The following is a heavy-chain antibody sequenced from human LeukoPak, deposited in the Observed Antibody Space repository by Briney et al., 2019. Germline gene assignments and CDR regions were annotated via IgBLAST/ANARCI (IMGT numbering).Heavy chain of an antibody. CDR3: AKDATASPYFHWFDN. CDR2: ISSGDRT. Sequence: GGSLRLSCAASGFTFSSYAMNWVRQAPGKGLEWAAGISSGDRTFHAESVKGRFTISRDKSKDTLYLQMNSLRAEDTAVYYCAKDATASPYFHWFDNWGQGTQVIVSS. D-gene: IGHD3-9*01. J-gene: IGHJ4*02. CDR1: GFTFSSYA. V-gene: IGHV3-23*01.